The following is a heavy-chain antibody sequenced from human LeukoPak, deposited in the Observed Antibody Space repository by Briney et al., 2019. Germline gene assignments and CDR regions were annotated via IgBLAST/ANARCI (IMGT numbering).Heavy chain of an antibody. CDR3: AITYCGGDCYSSPFDY. V-gene: IGHV1-69*05. D-gene: IGHD2-21*02. J-gene: IGHJ4*02. CDR1: GGTFSSYA. Sequence: EASVKASCKASGGTFSSYAISWVRQAPGQGLEWMGRIIPIFGTANYAQKFQGRVTITTDESTSTAYMELSSLRSEDTAVYYCAITYCGGDCYSSPFDYWGQGTLVTVSS. CDR2: IIPIFGTA.